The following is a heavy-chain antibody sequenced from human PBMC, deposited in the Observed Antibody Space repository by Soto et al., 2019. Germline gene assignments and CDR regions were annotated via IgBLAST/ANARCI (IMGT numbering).Heavy chain of an antibody. CDR3: AREFKYYASSDRYFDY. D-gene: IGHD3-16*01. Sequence: SPTLSLPCAISGDSVSGNSAAWNWIRQSPSRGLEWLGRTYYRSKWYNDYAVSVKSRITVTPDTSKNQFSLHLNSVTPEDTAVYYCAREFKYYASSDRYFDYWPQAALVPVAS. J-gene: IGHJ4*02. CDR1: GDSVSGNSAA. V-gene: IGHV6-1*01. CDR2: TYYRSKWYN.